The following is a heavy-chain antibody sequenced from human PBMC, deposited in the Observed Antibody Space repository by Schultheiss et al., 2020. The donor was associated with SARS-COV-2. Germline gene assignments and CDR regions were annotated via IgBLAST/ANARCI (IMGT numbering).Heavy chain of an antibody. Sequence: GGSLRLSCAASGFTFSDYYMSWIRQAPGKGLEWVSYISSSSSYTNYADSVKGRFTISRDNSKNTLYLQMSSLRTEDTAMYYCVGYCLSISCYSYYYWGQGTTVTVSS. CDR2: ISSSSSYT. V-gene: IGHV3-11*06. CDR1: GFTFSDYY. J-gene: IGHJ6*02. D-gene: IGHD2-2*02. CDR3: VGYCLSISCYSYYY.